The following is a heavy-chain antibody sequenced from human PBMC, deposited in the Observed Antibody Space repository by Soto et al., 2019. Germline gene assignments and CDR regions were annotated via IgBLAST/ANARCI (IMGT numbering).Heavy chain of an antibody. J-gene: IGHJ4*02. Sequence: EVQLLESGGGLVQPGGSLRLSCEASGFTFSNYAMNWVRQAPGKGLEWVSGISGSGGITYYADSVKGRFTISRDNSKNTLYLQMNSLRAEDTAVYYCAKDRVQWLLGSFDYWGQGTLVTVSS. CDR3: AKDRVQWLLGSFDY. CDR2: ISGSGGIT. CDR1: GFTFSNYA. V-gene: IGHV3-23*01. D-gene: IGHD5-18*01.